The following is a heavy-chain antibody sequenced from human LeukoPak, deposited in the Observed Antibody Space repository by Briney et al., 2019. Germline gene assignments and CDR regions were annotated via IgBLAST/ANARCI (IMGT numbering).Heavy chain of an antibody. J-gene: IGHJ4*02. CDR1: GFTFSSYA. D-gene: IGHD6-13*01. CDR2: ISNHGSYK. V-gene: IGHV3-30*04. CDR3: ARDSIRQQLYYFDY. Sequence: PGGSLRLSCAASGFTFSSYAMHWVRQAPGKGLEWLAVISNHGSYKYYADSVKGRFTISRDNSKNTLYLQMDSLRADDTAIYFCARDSIRQQLYYFDYWGRGTLVTVSS.